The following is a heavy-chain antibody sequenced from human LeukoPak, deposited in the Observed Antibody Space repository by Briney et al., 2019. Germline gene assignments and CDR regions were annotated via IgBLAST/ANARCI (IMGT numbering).Heavy chain of an antibody. V-gene: IGHV4-34*01. Sequence: SETLSLTCAVYGGSFSGYYWSWIRQPPGKRLEWIGEINHSGSTNYNPSLKSRVTISVDTSKNQFSLKLSSVTAADTAVYYCARRGGYSYGHGFDYWGQGTLVTVSS. CDR3: ARRGGYSYGHGFDY. D-gene: IGHD5-18*01. CDR2: INHSGST. CDR1: GGSFSGYY. J-gene: IGHJ4*02.